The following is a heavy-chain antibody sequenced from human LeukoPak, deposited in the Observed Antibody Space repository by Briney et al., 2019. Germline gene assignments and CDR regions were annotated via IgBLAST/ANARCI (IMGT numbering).Heavy chain of an antibody. V-gene: IGHV4-34*01. J-gene: IGHJ6*03. CDR2: INHSGST. Sequence: PSETLSLTCTVYGGSFSGYYWSWIRQPPGKGLEWIGEINHSGSTNYNPSLKSRVTISVDTSKNQFSLKLSSVTAADTAVYYCARDLEGVGGTNYYYYYMDVWGKGTTVTISS. CDR3: ARDLEGVGGTNYYYYYMDV. CDR1: GGSFSGYY. D-gene: IGHD3-16*01.